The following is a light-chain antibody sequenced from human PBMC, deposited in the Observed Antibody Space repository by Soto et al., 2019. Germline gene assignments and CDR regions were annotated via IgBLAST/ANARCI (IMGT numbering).Light chain of an antibody. CDR2: GAS. J-gene: IGKJ1*01. CDR3: HQYNSWPWT. CDR1: HSVSTN. Sequence: EGVMMQSPATLTLSQGDRAILSCRASHSVSTNLAWYQQRPGQPPRLLIYGASTRASDVPGRFSGSGSGREFTLTISNLQSEDFAIYSCHQYNSWPWTFGQGTKVDIK. V-gene: IGKV3-15*01.